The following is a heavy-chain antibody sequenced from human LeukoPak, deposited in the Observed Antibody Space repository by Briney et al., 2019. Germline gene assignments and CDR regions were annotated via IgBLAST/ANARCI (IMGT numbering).Heavy chain of an antibody. CDR3: ARADVLGGTYYDYVWGSYGIDY. V-gene: IGHV3-21*01. D-gene: IGHD3-16*01. CDR2: ISSSSSYI. CDR1: GFTFSSYS. J-gene: IGHJ4*02. Sequence: PGGSLRLSCAASGFTFSSYSMNWVRQAPGKGLEWVSSISSSSSYIYYADSVKGRFTISRDDARNSLYLQMNSLRAEDTAVYYCARADVLGGTYYDYVWGSYGIDYWGQGTLVTVSS.